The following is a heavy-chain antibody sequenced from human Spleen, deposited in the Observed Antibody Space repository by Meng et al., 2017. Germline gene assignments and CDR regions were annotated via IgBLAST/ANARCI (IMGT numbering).Heavy chain of an antibody. CDR3: ATDRGGAPFDY. CDR1: GFTFNNYP. CDR2: ISYDGSNK. Sequence: QVLLVESGGGVVHPGRSLRLSCAASGFTFNNYPMHWVRQAPGKGLEWVAVISYDGSNKYYADSVKGRFTISRDNSKNTLYLQMDSLRVEDTAVYYCATDRGGAPFDYWGQGTLVTVSS. D-gene: IGHD2-15*01. V-gene: IGHV3-30-3*01. J-gene: IGHJ4*02.